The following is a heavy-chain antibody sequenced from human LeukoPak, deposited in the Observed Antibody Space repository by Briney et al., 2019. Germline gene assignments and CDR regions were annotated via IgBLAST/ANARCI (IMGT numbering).Heavy chain of an antibody. D-gene: IGHD5-18*01. CDR1: GGSISSYY. J-gene: IGHJ4*02. Sequence: SETLSLTCTVSGGSISSYYWSWIRQPARKGLEWIGRIYTSGSTNYNPSLKSRVTMSVDTSKNQFSPKLSSVTAADTAVYYCAREVAYGYGYYFDYWGQGTLVTVSS. CDR2: IYTSGST. CDR3: AREVAYGYGYYFDY. V-gene: IGHV4-4*07.